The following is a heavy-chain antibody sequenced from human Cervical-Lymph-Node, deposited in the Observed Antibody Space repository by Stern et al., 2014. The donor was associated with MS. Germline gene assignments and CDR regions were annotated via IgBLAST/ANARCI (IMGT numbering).Heavy chain of an antibody. D-gene: IGHD1-26*01. V-gene: IGHV1-69*01. CDR3: AREGMPGAGGTFDN. CDR2: IIPIFATT. J-gene: IGHJ4*02. Sequence: VQLVESGAEVKKPGSSVKVSCNGSGGTFSSYTLNWVRQAPGQGLEWMGGIIPIFATTNYPPRFQGQVTITADGSTSTTYLEVSSLTSEDTAVYYCAREGMPGAGGTFDNWGQGTRVIVSS. CDR1: GGTFSSYT.